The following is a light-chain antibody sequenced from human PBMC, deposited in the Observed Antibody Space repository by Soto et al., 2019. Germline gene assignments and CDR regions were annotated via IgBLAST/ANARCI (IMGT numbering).Light chain of an antibody. V-gene: IGKV1-33*01. Sequence: DIQMTLSPSSLSASVGDRVTITCQASQDITDYLHWYQQKPGKAPRLLIYDASNLETGVPSRFSGSGSGTDFSFTISSLQPEDIATYYCQQSEALVLSFGGGTKVEIK. J-gene: IGKJ4*01. CDR2: DAS. CDR1: QDITDY. CDR3: QQSEALVLS.